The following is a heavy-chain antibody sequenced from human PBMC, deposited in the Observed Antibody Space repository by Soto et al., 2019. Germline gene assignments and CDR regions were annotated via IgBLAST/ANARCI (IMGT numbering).Heavy chain of an antibody. CDR2: IKKDGSDK. V-gene: IGHV3-7*05. D-gene: IGHD1-26*01. CDR3: ARDPRDSEYAIFDQ. Sequence: PGGSLRLSCAASGFTCSSYWMSWVRQAPGKGLEWVANIKKDGSDKYYVDSVKGRFTISRDNAENSLYLQMNSLRAEDTAVYYCARDPRDSEYAIFDQWGQGTLVTVSS. CDR1: GFTCSSYW. J-gene: IGHJ4*02.